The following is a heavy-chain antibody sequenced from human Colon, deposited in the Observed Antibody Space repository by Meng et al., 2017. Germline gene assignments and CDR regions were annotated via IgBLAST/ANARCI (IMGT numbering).Heavy chain of an antibody. V-gene: IGHV1-46*01. Sequence: QVQLVQCGAEVKKHGASVKVSCMASGYTFTNHHMHWVRQAPGQGPEWMGIITPSNGDTGYAQKFQGRVSMTRDTSTSTVYMELSGLTSEDTAMYYCAREGAASARFFDKWGQGTLVTVSS. CDR3: AREGAASARFFDK. CDR2: ITPSNGDT. CDR1: GYTFTNHH. J-gene: IGHJ4*02. D-gene: IGHD6-6*01.